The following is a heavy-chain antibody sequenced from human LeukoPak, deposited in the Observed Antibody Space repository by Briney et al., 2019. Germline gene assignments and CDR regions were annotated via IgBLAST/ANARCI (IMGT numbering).Heavy chain of an antibody. CDR1: GGSISSSSYY. J-gene: IGHJ4*02. CDR3: ARYYYDSSGYSYFEY. Sequence: SETLSLTCTVSGGSISSSSYYWGWIRQPPGKGLEWIGSIYYSGSTYYNPSLKSRVTISVDTSKNQFSLKLSSVTAADTAVYYCARYYYDSSGYSYFEYWGQGNLVTVSS. V-gene: IGHV4-39*07. CDR2: IYYSGST. D-gene: IGHD3-22*01.